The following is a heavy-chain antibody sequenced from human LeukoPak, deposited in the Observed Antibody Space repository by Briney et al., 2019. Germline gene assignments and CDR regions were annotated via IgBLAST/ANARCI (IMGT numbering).Heavy chain of an antibody. D-gene: IGHD3-9*01. CDR1: VYTFTAYY. CDR2: INPNSGGT. J-gene: IGHJ4*02. CDR3: ACNNYDILTGFDY. Sequence: ASVKVSCKASVYTFTAYYIHWVRQAPGQGLEWMGWINPNSGGTKYAQKFQGRVTMTRDTSISTAYMELTRLRSDDTAMYYCACNNYDILTGFDYWGQGTLVTVSS. V-gene: IGHV1-2*02.